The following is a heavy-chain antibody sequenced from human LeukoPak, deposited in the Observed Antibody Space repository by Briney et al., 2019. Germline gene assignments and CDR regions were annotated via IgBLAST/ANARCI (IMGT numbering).Heavy chain of an antibody. V-gene: IGHV4-59*01. CDR2: IYYSGST. J-gene: IGHJ3*02. D-gene: IGHD3-9*01. CDR1: GGSISSYY. Sequence: SETLSLTCTVSGGSISSYYWSWIRQPPGKGLEWIGYIYYSGSTNYNPSLRSRVTISVDTSKNQFSLKLSSVTAADTAVYYCAREVGVRYFDLADAFDIWGQGTMVTVSS. CDR3: AREVGVRYFDLADAFDI.